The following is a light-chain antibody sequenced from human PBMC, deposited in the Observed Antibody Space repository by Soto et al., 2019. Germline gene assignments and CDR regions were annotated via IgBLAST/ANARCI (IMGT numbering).Light chain of an antibody. CDR1: TGAVTSGHY. CDR2: DTS. V-gene: IGLV7-46*01. J-gene: IGLJ2*01. Sequence: QAVVTQEPSLTVSPGGTVTLTCGSSTGAVTSGHYPYWFQQKPGQAPRTLIYDTSNKHSWTPARFSGSLLGGKAALTPSGAQPEDEAEYYCLLSYSGADVVFGGGTKLTVL. CDR3: LLSYSGADVV.